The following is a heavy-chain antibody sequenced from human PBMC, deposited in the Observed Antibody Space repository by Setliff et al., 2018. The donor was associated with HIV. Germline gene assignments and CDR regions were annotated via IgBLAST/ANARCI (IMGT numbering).Heavy chain of an antibody. Sequence: KPSETLSLTCTVSGDSINTHYWSWIRQPPGKGLEWIGCISHSGNTNFNPSLNSRVTISVDTSKNQFSLRLTSVTAADTAVYYCARSTVGAGTSFPWGRGILVTVSS. CDR2: ISHSGNT. J-gene: IGHJ5*02. CDR3: ARSTVGAGTSFP. CDR1: GDSINTHY. D-gene: IGHD1-26*01. V-gene: IGHV4-59*11.